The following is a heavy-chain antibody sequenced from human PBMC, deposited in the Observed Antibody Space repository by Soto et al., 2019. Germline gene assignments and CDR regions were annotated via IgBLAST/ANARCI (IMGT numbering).Heavy chain of an antibody. CDR3: AREGGWGYCSSTSCYQGADY. CDR1: GFTFSSYA. CDR2: ISYDGSNK. J-gene: IGHJ4*02. Sequence: GGSLRLSCAASGFTFSSYAMHWVRQAPGKGLEWVAVISYDGSNKYYADSVKGRFTISRDNSKNTLYLQMNSLRAEDTAVYYCAREGGWGYCSSTSCYQGADYWGQGTLVTVSS. V-gene: IGHV3-30-3*01. D-gene: IGHD2-2*01.